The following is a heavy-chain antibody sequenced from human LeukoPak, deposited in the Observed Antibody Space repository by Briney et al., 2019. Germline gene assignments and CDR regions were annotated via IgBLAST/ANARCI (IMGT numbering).Heavy chain of an antibody. CDR2: ISGSGDNT. CDR3: AKGTFYYASGSDPGAFDI. J-gene: IGHJ3*02. D-gene: IGHD3-10*01. CDR1: GFTFSSYG. Sequence: GGSLRLSCAASGFTFSSYGMSWVRQAPGKGLEWVSTISGSGDNTFYAGSVRGRFTISRDNSQITVYLQVNSLRVEDTAVYYCAKGTFYYASGSDPGAFDIWGQGTLVTVAA. V-gene: IGHV3-23*01.